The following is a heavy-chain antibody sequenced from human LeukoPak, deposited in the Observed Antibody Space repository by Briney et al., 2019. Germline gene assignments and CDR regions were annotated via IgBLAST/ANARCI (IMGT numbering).Heavy chain of an antibody. J-gene: IGHJ6*02. CDR2: INHSGST. V-gene: IGHV4-34*01. D-gene: IGHD2-2*01. CDR1: GGSFSGYY. CDR3: ASSEGYCSSTSCYPGMDV. Sequence: KPSETLSLTCAVYGGSFSGYYWSWIRQPPVKGLEWIGEINHSGSTNYNPSLKSRVTISVDTSKNQFSLKLSSVTAADTAVYYCASSEGYCSSTSCYPGMDVWGQGTTVTVSS.